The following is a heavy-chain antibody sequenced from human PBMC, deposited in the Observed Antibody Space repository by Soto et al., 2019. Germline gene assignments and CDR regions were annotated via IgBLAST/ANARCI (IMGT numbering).Heavy chain of an antibody. CDR3: VRDVDSSRYYYRGNDF. CDR2: ISAYNGYT. D-gene: IGHD3-22*01. V-gene: IGHV1-18*04. CDR1: GYTFTGYY. Sequence: APVKVSCKASGYTFTGYYLHWLRPAHGQGLEWMGWISAYNGYTNYAQKLQGRVTMTTGTSTSTAYMELGSLRSDDTAVYYCVRDVDSSRYYYRGNDFWGQGTQVIV. J-gene: IGHJ4*02.